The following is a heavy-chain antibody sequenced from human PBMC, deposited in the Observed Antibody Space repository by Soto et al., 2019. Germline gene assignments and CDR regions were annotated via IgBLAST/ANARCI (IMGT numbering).Heavy chain of an antibody. Sequence: SETLSLTCTVSGGSISSYYWSWIRQPPGKGLEWIGYVYYTGSTSYNPSLKSRVAISVDTSKNLFSLKLRYVTAADTAVYYCARSTRSWFDPWGQGILVTVSS. V-gene: IGHV4-59*08. CDR2: VYYTGST. J-gene: IGHJ5*02. CDR1: GGSISSYY. CDR3: ARSTRSWFDP.